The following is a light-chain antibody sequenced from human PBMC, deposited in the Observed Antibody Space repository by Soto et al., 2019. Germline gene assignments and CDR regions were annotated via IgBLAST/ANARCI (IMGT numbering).Light chain of an antibody. J-gene: IGLJ2*01. CDR1: SSDVGGYNY. CDR2: DVI. CDR3: SSYTSSSTYEV. V-gene: IGLV2-14*03. Sequence: QSALTQPASVSGSPGQSITISCTGTSSDVGGYNYVSWYQQHPGKAPKLMIYDVINRPSGVSNRFSGSKSGNSASLTISGLQAEDEADYYCSSYTSSSTYEVFGGGTKVTVL.